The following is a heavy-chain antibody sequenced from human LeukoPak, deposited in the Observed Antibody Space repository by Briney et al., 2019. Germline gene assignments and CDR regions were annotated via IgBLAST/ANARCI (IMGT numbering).Heavy chain of an antibody. J-gene: IGHJ6*03. D-gene: IGHD3-22*01. CDR2: IYTSGTT. CDR3: ARHLGSSGYPSYYYYYYMDV. V-gene: IGHV4-61*02. Sequence: SQTLSLTCTVSGGSISSGNYYYSWIRQPAGKGLEWLGRIYTSGTTNYNPSLKSRVTISVDTSKNQFSLRLSSVTAADTAVYYCARHLGSSGYPSYYYYYYMDVWGKGTTVTISS. CDR1: GGSISSGNYY.